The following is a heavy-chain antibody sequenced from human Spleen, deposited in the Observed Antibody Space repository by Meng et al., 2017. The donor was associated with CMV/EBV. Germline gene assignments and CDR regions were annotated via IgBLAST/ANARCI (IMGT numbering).Heavy chain of an antibody. Sequence: SCAASGSRFDDYGMSWVRQVPGKGLEWVSGINWNGDSTNYADSVKGRFTISRDNAKNSLYLQMNSLRAEDTALHYCARAGYCTNGVCYTAWFDPWGQGTLVTVSS. CDR3: ARAGYCTNGVCYTAWFDP. D-gene: IGHD2-8*01. V-gene: IGHV3-20*04. CDR2: INWNGDST. J-gene: IGHJ5*02. CDR1: GSRFDDYG.